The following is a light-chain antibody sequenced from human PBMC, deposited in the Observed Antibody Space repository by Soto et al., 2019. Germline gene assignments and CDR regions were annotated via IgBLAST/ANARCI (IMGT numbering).Light chain of an antibody. CDR3: QQYNNWPLST. CDR1: QNVNMY. Sequence: EIVMTQSPATLSVSPGERATLSCRASQNVNMYLAWYQRKPGQAPRLLIYGSSTRATDTPARFSGSGSGTEFTLTISSLQSEDSAVYYCQQYNNWPLSTFGQGTRLEIK. CDR2: GSS. V-gene: IGKV3-15*01. J-gene: IGKJ5*01.